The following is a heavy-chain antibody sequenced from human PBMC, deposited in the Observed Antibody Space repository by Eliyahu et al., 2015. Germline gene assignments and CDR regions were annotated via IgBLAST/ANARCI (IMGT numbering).Heavy chain of an antibody. CDR2: INWNSGTI. Sequence: EVQLVESGGHMVQPGRSLRXSCVTSGFXFXVYSMHWVRQAPGKGLEWVSTINWNSGTIDYADSVKGRFTISRVNTKNSLYLQMNSLRLEDTALYFCARGLSYSRTPLYVMDVWGQGTSVTVSS. D-gene: IGHD2-21*01. J-gene: IGHJ6*02. V-gene: IGHV3-9*01. CDR3: ARGLSYSRTPLYVMDV. CDR1: GFXFXVYS.